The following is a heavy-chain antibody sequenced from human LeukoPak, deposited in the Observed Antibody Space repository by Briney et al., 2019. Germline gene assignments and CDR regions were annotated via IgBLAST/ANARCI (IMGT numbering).Heavy chain of an antibody. V-gene: IGHV3-53*01. CDR3: ASSGYDANDAFDI. D-gene: IGHD5-12*01. J-gene: IGHJ3*02. Sequence: PGGSLRLSCAASGFTFSSYSMNWVRQAPGKGLEWVSVIYSGGSTYYADSVKGRFTISRDNAKNSLYLQMNSLRAEDTALYYCASSGYDANDAFDIWGQGTMVTVSS. CDR2: IYSGGST. CDR1: GFTFSSYS.